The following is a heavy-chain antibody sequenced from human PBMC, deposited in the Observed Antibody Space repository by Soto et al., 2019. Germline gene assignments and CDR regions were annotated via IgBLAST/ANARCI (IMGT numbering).Heavy chain of an antibody. CDR2: IYHNGNT. D-gene: IGHD2-2*01. CDR1: GGSISDDSY. Sequence: KTAGTLSLTGTVSGGSISDDSYWSSIRQTPGKGLEWIGYIYHNGNTYYNPSLRSRVSISVDKSKSQFYMKLISVKAADTAVYFCARDEYQLLSSVSWFDSWGQGTLVTVSS. CDR3: ARDEYQLLSSVSWFDS. J-gene: IGHJ5*01. V-gene: IGHV4-30-4*01.